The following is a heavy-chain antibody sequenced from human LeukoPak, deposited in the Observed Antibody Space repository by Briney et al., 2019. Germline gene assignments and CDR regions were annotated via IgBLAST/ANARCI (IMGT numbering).Heavy chain of an antibody. D-gene: IGHD5-18*01. CDR2: ISYSGYT. CDR3: ARAHVDTAYGMDV. J-gene: IGHJ6*02. CDR1: GDSVSSADYY. V-gene: IGHV4-39*01. Sequence: PSETLSLTCTVSGDSVSSADYYWGWIRQPPGKGLEWIGTISYSGYTYYNPSLKSRVTISVDTSKNQFSLKLSSVTAADTAVYYCARAHVDTAYGMDVWGQGTTVTVSS.